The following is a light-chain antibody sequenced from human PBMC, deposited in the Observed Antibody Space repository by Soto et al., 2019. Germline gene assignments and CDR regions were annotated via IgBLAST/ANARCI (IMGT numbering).Light chain of an antibody. J-gene: IGLJ1*01. V-gene: IGLV2-14*01. CDR3: SSYTSSSTLYV. Sequence: VLTQSASVSGSPGQSITISCNGTSSDVGGYNYVSWYQQHPGKAPKLMIYEVSNRPSGVSNRFSGSKSGNTASLTISGLQAEDEADYYCSSYTSSSTLYVFGTGTKVTVL. CDR2: EVS. CDR1: SSDVGGYNY.